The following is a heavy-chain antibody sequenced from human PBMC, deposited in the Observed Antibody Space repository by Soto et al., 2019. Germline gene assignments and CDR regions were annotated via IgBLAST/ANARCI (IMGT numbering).Heavy chain of an antibody. CDR3: ARVVNGVLRLGELSFDY. CDR1: GFTFSSYE. J-gene: IGHJ4*02. CDR2: ISSSGSTI. D-gene: IGHD3-16*02. Sequence: EVQLVESGGGLVQPGGSLRLSCAASGFTFSSYEMNWVRQAPGKGLEWVSYISSSGSTIYYADSVKGRFTISRDNAKNSLYLQMNSLRAEDTAVYYCARVVNGVLRLGELSFDYWGQGTLVTVSS. V-gene: IGHV3-48*03.